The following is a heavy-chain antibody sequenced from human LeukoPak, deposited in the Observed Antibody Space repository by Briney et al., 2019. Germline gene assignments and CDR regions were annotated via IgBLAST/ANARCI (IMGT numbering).Heavy chain of an antibody. CDR1: GGSISSHY. V-gene: IGHV4-59*11. J-gene: IGHJ3*02. CDR2: ISYIGST. D-gene: IGHD4-17*01. Sequence: SETLSLTCTLSGGSISSHYWTWIRQLPGKGLEWIGYISYIGSTNYNPSLKSRVTISVDTSKKQFSLKLSSVTAADTAVYYCAGDLITVTKGLDIWGQGTMVTVSS. CDR3: AGDLITVTKGLDI.